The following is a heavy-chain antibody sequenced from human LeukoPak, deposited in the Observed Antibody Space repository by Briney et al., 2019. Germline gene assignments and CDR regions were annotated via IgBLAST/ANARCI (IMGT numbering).Heavy chain of an antibody. Sequence: GGSLGLSCAASRFTFSNYAMSWVRQAPGKGLEWVSAISGSGGSTYYADSVKGRFTISRDNSKNTLYLQMNSLRAEDTAVYYCTTPYYYDSSGYSHDAFDIWGQGTMVTVSS. D-gene: IGHD3-22*01. J-gene: IGHJ3*02. CDR2: ISGSGGST. CDR3: TTPYYYDSSGYSHDAFDI. V-gene: IGHV3-23*01. CDR1: RFTFSNYA.